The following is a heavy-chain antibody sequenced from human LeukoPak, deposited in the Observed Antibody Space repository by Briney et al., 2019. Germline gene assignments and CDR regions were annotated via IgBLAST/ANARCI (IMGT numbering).Heavy chain of an antibody. D-gene: IGHD3-22*01. Sequence: SETLSLTCTVSGDFISGYYWSWIRQPPGKGPEWIGYIYTSGSNSYNPSLKSRVTISLDTSKNQFSLRLSTVTAADTAVYYCVRHLESGHYYTAFDIWGQGTMVTVSS. CDR1: GDFISGYY. J-gene: IGHJ3*02. CDR2: IYTSGSN. CDR3: VRHLESGHYYTAFDI. V-gene: IGHV4-4*09.